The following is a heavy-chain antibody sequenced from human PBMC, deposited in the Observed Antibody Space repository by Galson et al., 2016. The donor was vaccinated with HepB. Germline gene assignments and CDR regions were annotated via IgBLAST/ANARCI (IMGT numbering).Heavy chain of an antibody. Sequence: SLRLSCAASGFTFSSYSMTWVRQAPGKGLEWVANIKQDGSEKYYVDSVKGRFTISRDNAKNSLYLQMNSLRGEDTAVYYCASHLGGSSLDPFDIWGRGTMVTVSS. CDR2: IKQDGSEK. CDR1: GFTFSSYS. V-gene: IGHV3-7*03. J-gene: IGHJ3*02. D-gene: IGHD3-16*01. CDR3: ASHLGGSSLDPFDI.